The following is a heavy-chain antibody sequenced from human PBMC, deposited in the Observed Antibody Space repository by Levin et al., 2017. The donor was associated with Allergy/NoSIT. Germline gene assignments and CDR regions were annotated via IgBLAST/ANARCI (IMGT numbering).Heavy chain of an antibody. D-gene: IGHD2-2*01. Sequence: ASVKVSCKASGYTFTGYYMHWVRQAPGQGLEWMGWINPNSGGTNYAQKFQGRVTMTRDTSISTAYMELSRLRSDDTAVYYCARGGGYCSSTSCHRGGYYYYGMDVWGQGTTVTVSS. CDR1: GYTFTGYY. CDR2: INPNSGGT. CDR3: ARGGGYCSSTSCHRGGYYYYGMDV. J-gene: IGHJ6*02. V-gene: IGHV1-2*02.